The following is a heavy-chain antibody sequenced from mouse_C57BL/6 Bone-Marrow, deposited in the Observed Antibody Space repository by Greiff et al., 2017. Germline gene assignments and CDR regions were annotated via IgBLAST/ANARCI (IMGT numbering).Heavy chain of an antibody. V-gene: IGHV1-69*01. Sequence: VQLQQPGAELVMPGASVKLSCKASGYTFTSYWMHWVKQRPGQGLEWIGEIDPSDSYTNSNPKFKGKSTLTVDKSSSTAYLQLSSLTSEDSAVYYCARDDYDRDAMDYWGQGTSVTVSS. CDR3: ARDDYDRDAMDY. CDR2: IDPSDSYT. D-gene: IGHD2-4*01. J-gene: IGHJ4*01. CDR1: GYTFTSYW.